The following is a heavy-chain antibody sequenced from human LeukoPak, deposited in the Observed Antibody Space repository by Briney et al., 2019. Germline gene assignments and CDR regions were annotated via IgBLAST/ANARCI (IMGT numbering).Heavy chain of an antibody. J-gene: IGHJ4*02. CDR3: AKIVGATTGYFDF. CDR1: GFTFSNSA. V-gene: IGHV3-23*01. CDR2: ISGGGGST. Sequence: GGSLRLSCAASGFTFSNSAMSWVRQAPGKGLEWVSSISGGGGSTYYADSVKGRFTISRDNSKNTLYLQMNSLRTEDTAVYYCAKIVGATTGYFDFWGQGTLVTVSS. D-gene: IGHD1-26*01.